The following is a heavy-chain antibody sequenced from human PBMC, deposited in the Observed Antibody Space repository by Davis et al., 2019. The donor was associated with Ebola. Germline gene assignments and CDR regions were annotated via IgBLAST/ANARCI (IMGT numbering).Heavy chain of an antibody. CDR2: ISYDGSNK. Sequence: GESLKISCAASGFTFSSYGMHWVRQAPGKGLEWVAVISYDGSNKYYADSVKGRFTISRDNSKNTLYLQMNSLRAEDTAVYYCALEGAVADNWFDPWGQGTLVTVSS. D-gene: IGHD6-19*01. J-gene: IGHJ5*02. CDR3: ALEGAVADNWFDP. V-gene: IGHV3-30*03. CDR1: GFTFSSYG.